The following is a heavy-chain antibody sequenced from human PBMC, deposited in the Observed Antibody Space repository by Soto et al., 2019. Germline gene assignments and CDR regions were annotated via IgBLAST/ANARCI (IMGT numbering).Heavy chain of an antibody. D-gene: IGHD6-6*01. CDR2: ISSNGVGT. CDR3: ARRARPDFYYMDV. J-gene: IGHJ6*03. CDR1: GFTLSGYA. V-gene: IGHV3-64*01. Sequence: EVQLAESGGGLAQPGGSLRLSCAASGFTLSGYAMDWVRQAPGKGLEYVSGISSNGVGTYYANSVQGRFTISRDNSRNTVYLQMGSLRPEDMAVYYCARRARPDFYYMDVWGKGTTVNASS.